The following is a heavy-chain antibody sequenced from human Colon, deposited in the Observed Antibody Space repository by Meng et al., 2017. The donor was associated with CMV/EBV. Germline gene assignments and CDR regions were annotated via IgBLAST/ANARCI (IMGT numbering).Heavy chain of an antibody. CDR3: AKVYERRGFLPWFDP. D-gene: IGHD3-22*01. CDR1: GYTFTDYN. Sequence: QVQLVQSGAEVREPGASVKVSCKASGYTFTDYNIHWVRQAPGQGLQWVGRINPNSGGTNYAQKFRGRVTMTTDTSITTAYMELSRLRSDDTAVYYCAKVYERRGFLPWFDPWGQGTLVTVSS. V-gene: IGHV1-2*06. CDR2: INPNSGGT. J-gene: IGHJ5*02.